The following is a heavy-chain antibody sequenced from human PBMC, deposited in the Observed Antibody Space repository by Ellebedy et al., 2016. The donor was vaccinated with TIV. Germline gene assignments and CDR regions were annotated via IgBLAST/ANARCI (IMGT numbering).Heavy chain of an antibody. V-gene: IGHV4-34*09. J-gene: IGHJ4*02. CDR3: ARVGGSGVDY. D-gene: IGHD3-10*01. CDR1: GGSFSGYY. Sequence: MPSETLSLTCAVYGGSFSGYYWSWIRQPPGKGLEWIGYIYYSGSTYYNPSLKSLVTISVDTSKNQFSLKLSSVTAADTAVYYCARVGGSGVDYWGQGTLVTVSS. CDR2: IYYSGST.